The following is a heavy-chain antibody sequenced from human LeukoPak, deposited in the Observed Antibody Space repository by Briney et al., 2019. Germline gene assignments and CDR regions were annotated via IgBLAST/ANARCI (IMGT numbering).Heavy chain of an antibody. CDR1: GGSISSSSYY. CDR2: IYYSRST. CDR3: ARGHARYYDFWSGYSYYMDV. D-gene: IGHD3-3*01. V-gene: IGHV4-39*01. J-gene: IGHJ6*03. Sequence: PSETLSLTCTVSGGSISSSSYYWGWIRQPPGKGLEWIGSIYYSRSTYYTPSLKSRVTISVDTSKNQFSLKLSSVTAADTAVYYCARGHARYYDFWSGYSYYMDVWGKGTTVTVSS.